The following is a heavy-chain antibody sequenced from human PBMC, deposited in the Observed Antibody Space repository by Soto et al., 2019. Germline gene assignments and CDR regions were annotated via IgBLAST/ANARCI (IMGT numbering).Heavy chain of an antibody. CDR2: ISSSSSYI. CDR1: GFTFSSYS. V-gene: IGHV3-21*01. J-gene: IGHJ4*02. CDR3: ASLAGTTSPYPWGPDD. D-gene: IGHD1-7*01. Sequence: GGSLRLSCAASGFTFSSYSMNWVRQAPGKGLEWVSSISSSSSYIYYADSVKGRFTISRDNAKNSLYLQMNSLRAEDTAVYYGASLAGTTSPYPWGPDDWGQGTPVTVSS.